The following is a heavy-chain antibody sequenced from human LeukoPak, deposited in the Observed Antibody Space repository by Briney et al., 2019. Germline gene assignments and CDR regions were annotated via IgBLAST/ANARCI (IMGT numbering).Heavy chain of an antibody. CDR1: GGSISTSNYY. V-gene: IGHV4-39*07. D-gene: IGHD2-15*01. CDR3: ARDLRGGTPDDAFDI. J-gene: IGHJ3*02. CDR2: IYYSGST. Sequence: PSETLSLTCTVSGGSISTSNYYWGWIRQPPGKGLEWIGSIYYSGSTYYNPSLKSRVTISVDTSKNQFSLKLSSVTAADTALYYCARDLRGGTPDDAFDIWGQGTMVTVSS.